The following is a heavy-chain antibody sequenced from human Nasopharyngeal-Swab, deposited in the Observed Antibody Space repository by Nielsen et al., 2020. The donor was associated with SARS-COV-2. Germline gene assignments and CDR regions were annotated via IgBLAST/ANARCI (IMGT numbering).Heavy chain of an antibody. CDR1: GFTFSSYV. CDR3: AKDGGATSSYYYYYYMDV. D-gene: IGHD1-26*01. Sequence: GESLKISCAASGFTFSSYVMSWVRQAPGKGLEWVSTLSGSGGSTYYADSVKGRFTISRDNSKNTLYLQMNSLRAEDTAVYYCAKDGGATSSYYYYYYMDVWGKGTTVTVSS. CDR2: LSGSGGST. J-gene: IGHJ6*03. V-gene: IGHV3-23*01.